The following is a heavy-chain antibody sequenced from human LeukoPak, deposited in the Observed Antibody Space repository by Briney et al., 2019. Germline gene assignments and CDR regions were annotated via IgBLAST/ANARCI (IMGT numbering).Heavy chain of an antibody. Sequence: SVKVSCKASGGTFSSYAISWVRQAPGQGLEWMGGIIPIFGTANYAQKFQGRGTITRDESTSPAYIELSSLRSDGPAFVYCARAGFTIFGVVIIQDWLDPWGQGTLVPVSS. D-gene: IGHD3-3*01. V-gene: IGHV1-69*05. CDR1: GGTFSSYA. CDR2: IIPIFGTA. J-gene: IGHJ5*02. CDR3: ARAGFTIFGVVIIQDWLDP.